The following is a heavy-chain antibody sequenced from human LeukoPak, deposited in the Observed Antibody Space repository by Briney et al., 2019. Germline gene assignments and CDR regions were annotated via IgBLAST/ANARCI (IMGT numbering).Heavy chain of an antibody. D-gene: IGHD1-26*01. CDR2: INARNGNT. V-gene: IGHV1-3*01. Sequence: ASVKVSCKASGYTFTSYAMHWVRQAPGQRLEWMGWINARNGNTKYSQKFQGRVTITRDTSAITAYMELSRLRSEDTAVYYCARLGIVGATDLGYWGQGTLVTVSS. CDR3: ARLGIVGATDLGY. CDR1: GYTFTSYA. J-gene: IGHJ4*02.